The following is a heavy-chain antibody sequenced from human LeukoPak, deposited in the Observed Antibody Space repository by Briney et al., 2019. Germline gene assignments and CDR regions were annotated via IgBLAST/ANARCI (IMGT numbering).Heavy chain of an antibody. D-gene: IGHD1-26*01. Sequence: SQTLSLTCAISGDSVSSNSAIWHWIRQSPSRGLEWLGRTYYRSKWYNDYAVSVKSRITINPDTSKNQFSLQLSSVTPEDTAVYYCARGGEQVNYYGMDVWGQGTTVTVSS. CDR1: GDSVSSNSAI. CDR3: ARGGEQVNYYGMDV. CDR2: TYYRSKWYN. J-gene: IGHJ6*02. V-gene: IGHV6-1*01.